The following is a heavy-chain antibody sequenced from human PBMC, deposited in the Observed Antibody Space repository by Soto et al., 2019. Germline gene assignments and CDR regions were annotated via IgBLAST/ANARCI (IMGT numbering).Heavy chain of an antibody. Sequence: ASVKVSCKASGGTFSSYAISWVRQAPGQGLDWMGGIIPIFGTANYAQKFQGRVTITADESTSTAYMELSSLRSEDTAVYYCARDLSIAAAGTDYYYGMDVWGQGTTVTVSS. CDR2: IIPIFGTA. CDR3: ARDLSIAAAGTDYYYGMDV. CDR1: GGTFSSYA. J-gene: IGHJ6*02. V-gene: IGHV1-69*13. D-gene: IGHD6-13*01.